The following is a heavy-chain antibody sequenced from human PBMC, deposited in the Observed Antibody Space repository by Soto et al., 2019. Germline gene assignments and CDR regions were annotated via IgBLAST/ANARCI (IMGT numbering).Heavy chain of an antibody. J-gene: IGHJ4*02. D-gene: IGHD6-19*01. Sequence: EVQLLESGGTSVQPGGSLRLSCVASGFTFSNYVMSWVRQAPGKGLEWVSGISDTGSTTYSADFVEGRFTISRDNSKNTLYLQMNSLSVDDTALYYCAKGWRVRGGQFDYWGQGTLVSVSS. CDR1: GFTFSNYV. CDR3: AKGWRVRGGQFDY. CDR2: ISDTGSTT. V-gene: IGHV3-23*01.